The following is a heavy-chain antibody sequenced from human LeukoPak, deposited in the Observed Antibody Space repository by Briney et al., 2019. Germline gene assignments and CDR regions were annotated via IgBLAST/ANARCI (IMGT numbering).Heavy chain of an antibody. J-gene: IGHJ4*02. V-gene: IGHV4-61*02. CDR3: ARDQRGGSYWVAFDY. CDR1: GGSISSGSYY. D-gene: IGHD1-26*01. Sequence: SETLSLTCTVSGGSISSGSYYWSWIRQPAGKGLEWIGRIYTSGGTNYNPSLKSRVTISVDTSKNQFSLKLSSVTAADTAVYYCARDQRGGSYWVAFDYWGQGTLVTVSS. CDR2: IYTSGGT.